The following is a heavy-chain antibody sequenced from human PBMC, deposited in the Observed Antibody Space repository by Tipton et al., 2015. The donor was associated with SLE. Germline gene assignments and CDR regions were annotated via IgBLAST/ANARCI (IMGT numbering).Heavy chain of an antibody. CDR2: VYHSGIT. J-gene: IGHJ6*03. D-gene: IGHD6-13*01. CDR3: ARGGEYGSSWYPRYYYYMDV. V-gene: IGHV4-34*01. Sequence: LRLSCAVDGGSFSGYHWTWIRQPPGKGLEWIGEVYHSGITDSNPSLKSRVTISVDTSKNQFSLKLSSVTAADTAVYYCARGGEYGSSWYPRYYYYMDVWGKGTTVTVSS. CDR1: GGSFSGYH.